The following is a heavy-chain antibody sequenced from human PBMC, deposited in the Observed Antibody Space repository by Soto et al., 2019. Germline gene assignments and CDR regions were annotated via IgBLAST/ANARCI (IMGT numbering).Heavy chain of an antibody. CDR1: GFTFSSYS. V-gene: IGHV3-21*01. CDR2: ISSSSSYI. CDR3: ARDRSYGHYYYGMDV. J-gene: IGHJ6*02. D-gene: IGHD5-18*01. Sequence: GGSLRLSCAASGFTFSSYSMNWVRQAPGKGLEWVSSISSSSSYIYYADSVKGRFTISRDNAKNSLYLQMNSLRAEDTAVYYCARDRSYGHYYYGMDVWGQGTTVTASS.